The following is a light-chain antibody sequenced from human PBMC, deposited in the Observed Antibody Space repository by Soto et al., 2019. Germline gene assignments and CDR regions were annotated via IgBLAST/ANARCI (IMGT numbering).Light chain of an antibody. V-gene: IGKV1-39*01. CDR3: QQRLLIPYT. CDR2: GAS. Sequence: DVQMTQSPSSLSASVGDRVTITCRASQIITTYLNWYQQRPGRAPKLLIYGASSLQSGVPSRFRGSGSGTDFALTISSLQPEDFATYYCQQRLLIPYTFGQGTKLDIK. J-gene: IGKJ2*01. CDR1: QIITTY.